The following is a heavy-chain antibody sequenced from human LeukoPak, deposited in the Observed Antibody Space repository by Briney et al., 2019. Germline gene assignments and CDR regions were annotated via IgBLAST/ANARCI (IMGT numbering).Heavy chain of an antibody. CDR2: MNPNSGNT. V-gene: IGHV1-8*02. CDR3: ARGLGYSSSAFDY. CDR1: GYTFTSYG. D-gene: IGHD6-6*01. Sequence: ASVKVSCKASGYTFTSYGISWVRQAPGQGLEWMGWMNPNSGNTGYAQKFQGRVTMTRNTSISTAYMELSSLRSEDTAVYYCARGLGYSSSAFDYWGQGTLVTVSS. J-gene: IGHJ4*02.